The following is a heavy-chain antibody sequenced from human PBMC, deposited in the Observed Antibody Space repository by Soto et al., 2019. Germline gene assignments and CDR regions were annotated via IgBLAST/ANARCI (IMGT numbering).Heavy chain of an antibody. CDR3: AREGSGMDV. D-gene: IGHD1-26*01. CDR1: GYTFTSYY. Sequence: QVQLVQSGAEVKKPGASVKVSCKASGYTFTSYYMHWVRQAPGQGLEWMGIINPSGGSTSYAQKFQGGVSLTRDTYTSTAYMEMSSLRSEDTAVYYCAREGSGMDVWGQGTTVTVS. J-gene: IGHJ6*02. CDR2: INPSGGST. V-gene: IGHV1-46*01.